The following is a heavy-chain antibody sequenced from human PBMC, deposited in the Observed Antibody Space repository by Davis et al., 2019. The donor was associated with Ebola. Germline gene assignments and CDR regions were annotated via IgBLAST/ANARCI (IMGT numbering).Heavy chain of an antibody. V-gene: IGHV2-26*01. J-gene: IGHJ4*02. CDR3: ARKGITSYYLDF. CDR2: IFSNDEK. Sequence: SGPTLVKPTETLTLTCTVSGVSLSSPTMGVSWIRQPPGKALEWLAHIFSNDEKSYSTSLKRRLTISKDTSKSQVVLTMTNVDPVDTATYYCARKGITSYYLDFWGQGTLVTVSS. CDR1: GVSLSSPTMG. D-gene: IGHD3-10*01.